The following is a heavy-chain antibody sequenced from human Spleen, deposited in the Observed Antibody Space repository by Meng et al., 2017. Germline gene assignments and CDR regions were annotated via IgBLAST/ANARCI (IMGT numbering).Heavy chain of an antibody. Sequence: QMQLQQWGGGLLKSSETLSLTCAVYGGSFSDYDWSWVRQPPGKGLEWIGEINHSGSTNYNASLKSRVTISVDTPKNQFSLKLSSVTAADTAVYYCVEGSGWYNYWGQGTLVTVSS. CDR3: VEGSGWYNY. CDR2: INHSGST. D-gene: IGHD6-19*01. J-gene: IGHJ4*02. CDR1: GGSFSDYD. V-gene: IGHV4-34*01.